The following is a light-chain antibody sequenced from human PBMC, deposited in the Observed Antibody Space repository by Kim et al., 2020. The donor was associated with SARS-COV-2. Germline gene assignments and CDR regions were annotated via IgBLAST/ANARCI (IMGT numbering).Light chain of an antibody. Sequence: GQSITLSGTGTSSDVGSYNLVSCYQQHPGKAPKLVIYEVSKRPSGVSNRFSGSKSGNTASLTISGLQAEDEADYYCCSYAGSSTWVFGGGTQLTVL. V-gene: IGLV2-23*02. CDR2: EVS. J-gene: IGLJ3*02. CDR1: SSDVGSYNL. CDR3: CSYAGSSTWV.